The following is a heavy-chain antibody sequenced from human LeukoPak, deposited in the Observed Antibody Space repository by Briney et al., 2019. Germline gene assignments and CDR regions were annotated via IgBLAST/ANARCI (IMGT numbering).Heavy chain of an antibody. D-gene: IGHD3-3*01. CDR1: GYTFTSYA. CDR3: ARMYDFWSGPDPYYYYMDV. CDR2: INPNSGGT. Sequence: RASVKVSCKASGYTFTSYAMHWVRQAPGQGLEWVGWINPNSGGTNYAQKFQGRVTMTRDTSVSTAYMEPSRLRSDDTAVYYCARMYDFWSGPDPYYYYMDVWGKGTTVTVSS. V-gene: IGHV1-2*02. J-gene: IGHJ6*03.